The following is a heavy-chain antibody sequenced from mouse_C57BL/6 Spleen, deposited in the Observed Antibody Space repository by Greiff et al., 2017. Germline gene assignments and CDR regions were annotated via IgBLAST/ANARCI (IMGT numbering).Heavy chain of an antibody. V-gene: IGHV5-12*01. J-gene: IGHJ1*03. CDR2: ISNGGGST. CDR1: GFTFSDYY. CDR3: ARRGVTGTYWYFDV. D-gene: IGHD4-1*01. Sequence: EVKLMESGGGLVQPGGSLKLSCAASGFTFSDYYMYWVRQTPEKRLEWVAYISNGGGSTYYPDTVKGRFTISRDNAKNTLYRQMSRLKSEDTAMYYCARRGVTGTYWYFDVWGTGTTVTVSS.